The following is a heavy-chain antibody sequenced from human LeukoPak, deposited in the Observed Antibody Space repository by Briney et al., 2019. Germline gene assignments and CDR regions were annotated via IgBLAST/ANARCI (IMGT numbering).Heavy chain of an antibody. CDR2: IYRSGST. CDR3: ASGRGSSGSF. V-gene: IGHV4-38-2*02. CDR1: GYSINSGYY. D-gene: IGHD1-26*01. Sequence: PSETLSLTCTVSGYSINSGYYWVWIRPPPGKGLEWIGSIYRSGSTNYNPSLKSRVTISVDTSKNQFSLKLSSVTAADTAVYYCASGRGSSGSFWGQGTMVTVSS. J-gene: IGHJ3*01.